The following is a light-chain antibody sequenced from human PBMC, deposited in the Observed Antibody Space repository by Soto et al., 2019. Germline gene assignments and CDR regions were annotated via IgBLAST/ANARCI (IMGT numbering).Light chain of an antibody. V-gene: IGLV4-69*01. J-gene: IGLJ2*01. CDR1: SGHSSYT. CDR3: QTWGAGIVV. CDR2: LNTDGSH. Sequence: QLVLTQSPSASASLGASVKLTCTLRSGHSSYTIAWHQQQPEKGPRYLMKLNTDGSHSRGDGIPDRFSGSRSGAERYLTISSLQSEDEADYYCQTWGAGIVVFGGGTKVTVL.